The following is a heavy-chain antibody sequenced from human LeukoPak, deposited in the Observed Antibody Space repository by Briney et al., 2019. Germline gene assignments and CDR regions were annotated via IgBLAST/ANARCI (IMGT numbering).Heavy chain of an antibody. CDR3: ARASDSSGYYLIDY. V-gene: IGHV4-59*01. J-gene: IGHJ4*02. D-gene: IGHD3-22*01. CDR1: GGSISSYY. CDR2: IYYSGST. Sequence: PSETLSLTCTVSGGSISSYYWSWIRQPPWNGLEWIGYIYYSGSTNYNPSLKSRVTISVDTSKNQFSLKLSSVTAADTAVYYCARASDSSGYYLIDYWGQGTLVTVSS.